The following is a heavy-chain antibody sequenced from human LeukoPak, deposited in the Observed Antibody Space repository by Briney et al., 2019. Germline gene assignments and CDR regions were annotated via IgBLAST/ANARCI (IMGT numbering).Heavy chain of an antibody. CDR3: ARDQGFSYYFYYMDV. CDR2: ISYSSSII. J-gene: IGHJ6*03. Sequence: GGSLRLSCAASGFTFSSYSMNWVRRAPGKGLEWVSYISYSSSIINYADSVKGRFTISRDNAKNSLYLQMNSLRAEDTAVYYCARDQGFSYYFYYMDVWGKGTTVTVSS. CDR1: GFTFSSYS. V-gene: IGHV3-48*01. D-gene: IGHD3-3*01.